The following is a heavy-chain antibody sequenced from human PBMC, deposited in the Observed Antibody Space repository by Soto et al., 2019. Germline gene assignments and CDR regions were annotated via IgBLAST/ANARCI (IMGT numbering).Heavy chain of an antibody. J-gene: IGHJ4*02. Sequence: TGGSLRLSCAASGFTFSSYSMNWVRQAPGKGLEWVSYISSSSSTIYYADSVKGRFTISRDNAKNSLYLQMNSLRDEDTAVYYCAREPASIAARPGLFDYWGQGTLVTVSS. CDR2: ISSSSSTI. CDR1: GFTFSSYS. D-gene: IGHD6-6*01. V-gene: IGHV3-48*02. CDR3: AREPASIAARPGLFDY.